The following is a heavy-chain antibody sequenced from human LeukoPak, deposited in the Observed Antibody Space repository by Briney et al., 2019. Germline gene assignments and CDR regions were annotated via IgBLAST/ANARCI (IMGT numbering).Heavy chain of an antibody. CDR1: GFTFSSYA. CDR3: ARDLREMATIRFDY. D-gene: IGHD5-24*01. Sequence: GGSLRLSCAASGFTFSSYAMSWVRQAPGKGLEWVSSISSSSSYIYYADSVKGRFTISRDNAKNSLYLQMNSLRAEDTAVYYCARDLREMATIRFDYWGQGTLVTDSS. J-gene: IGHJ4*02. V-gene: IGHV3-21*01. CDR2: ISSSSSYI.